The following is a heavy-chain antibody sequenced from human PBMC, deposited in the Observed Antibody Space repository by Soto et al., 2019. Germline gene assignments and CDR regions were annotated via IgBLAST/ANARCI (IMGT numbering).Heavy chain of an antibody. J-gene: IGHJ6*03. D-gene: IGHD6-25*01. CDR2: MNPNTGNT. CDR1: GYTFTNYN. CDR3: AREAASDPSFYYHYMDV. Sequence: QEQLVQSGAEVKKPGAPVKVSCKASGYTFTNYNINWVRQATGQGLEWMGWMNPNTGNTGYAEKFLGRVTMTRNSSINTAYMELSGLRSDDTAVYYCAREAASDPSFYYHYMDVWGKGTTVTVSS. V-gene: IGHV1-8*01.